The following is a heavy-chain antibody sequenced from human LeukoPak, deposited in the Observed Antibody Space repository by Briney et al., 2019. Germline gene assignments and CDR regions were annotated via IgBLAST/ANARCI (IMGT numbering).Heavy chain of an antibody. Sequence: QSGGSLRLSCAASGFTFSTYDMHWVRQATGKGLEWVPAIDTTGDTYYPGSVKGRFTISRENAKNSLYLQMNSLRAGDTAVYYCARDRGGGHMDVWGKGTTVTISS. CDR2: IDTTGDT. V-gene: IGHV3-13*01. D-gene: IGHD2-15*01. CDR3: ARDRGGGHMDV. CDR1: GFTFSTYD. J-gene: IGHJ6*03.